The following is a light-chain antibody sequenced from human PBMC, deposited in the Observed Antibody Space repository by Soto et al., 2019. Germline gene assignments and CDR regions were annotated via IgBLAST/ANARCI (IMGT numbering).Light chain of an antibody. Sequence: DIQMTQSPFSLSTSMGDRGTITFRASQRINIYLNWYRQKPGKAPELLIYSASNLQSGVPSRFSGSGSGTDFTLTISGLQPEDFATYYCQQSFSTPTFGQGTRLEIK. CDR1: QRINIY. V-gene: IGKV1-39*01. CDR3: QQSFSTPT. J-gene: IGKJ5*01. CDR2: SAS.